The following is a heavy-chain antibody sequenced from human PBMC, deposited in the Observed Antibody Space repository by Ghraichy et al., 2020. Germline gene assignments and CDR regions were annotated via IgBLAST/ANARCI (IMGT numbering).Heavy chain of an antibody. CDR1: GFTFSSYA. D-gene: IGHD3-10*01. J-gene: IGHJ4*02. V-gene: IGHV3-23*01. Sequence: GGSLRLSCAASGFTFSSYAMSWVRQAPGKGLEWVSAISGSGGSTYYADSVKGRFTISRDNSKNTLYLQMNSLRAEDTAVYYCAKDPRGLTMVRVPDFDYWGQGTLVTVSS. CDR2: ISGSGGST. CDR3: AKDPRGLTMVRVPDFDY.